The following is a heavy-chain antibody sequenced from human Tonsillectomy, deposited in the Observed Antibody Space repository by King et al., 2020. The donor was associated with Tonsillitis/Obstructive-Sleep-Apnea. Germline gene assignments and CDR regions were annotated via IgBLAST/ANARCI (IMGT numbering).Heavy chain of an antibody. CDR1: GGSISNYY. J-gene: IGHJ3*02. Sequence: VQLQESGPGLVKPSGTLSLTCTVSGGSISNYYWSWIRQPPGKGLEWIGYIYYSGSTDYNPSLKSRVTISADTSKNQFSLRLSSVTAADTAVYYCARDGGVDALDIWGQGTLVTVSS. CDR2: IYYSGST. D-gene: IGHD3-10*01. V-gene: IGHV4-59*01. CDR3: ARDGGVDALDI.